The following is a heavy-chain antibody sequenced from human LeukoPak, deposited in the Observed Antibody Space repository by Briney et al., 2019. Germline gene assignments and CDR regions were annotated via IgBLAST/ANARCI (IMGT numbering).Heavy chain of an antibody. D-gene: IGHD3-3*01. Sequence: KPSGTLSLTCAVSGGSISSSNWWSWVRQPPGKGLEWIGEIYHSGSTNYNPSLKSRVTISVDKSKNQFSLKLNSVTAADTAVYYCARGERYDYDFWSGYSDWGQGTLVTVSS. CDR1: GGSISSSNW. J-gene: IGHJ4*02. CDR3: ARGERYDYDFWSGYSD. V-gene: IGHV4-4*02. CDR2: IYHSGST.